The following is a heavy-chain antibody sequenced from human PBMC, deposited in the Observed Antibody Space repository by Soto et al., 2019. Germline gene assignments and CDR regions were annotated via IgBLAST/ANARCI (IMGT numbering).Heavy chain of an antibody. V-gene: IGHV1-18*04. D-gene: IGHD3-22*01. CDR3: ARGQVVNFDNWFDP. CDR1: GYTCTSYG. CDR2: INPYSGHT. J-gene: IGHJ5*02. Sequence: ASVKVSCKASGYTCTSYGISWVRQAPGQGLEWMGWINPYSGHTNYAQNLQDRATMTTDTSTNTAYMELKSLRSDDTAVYFCARGQVVNFDNWFDPWG.